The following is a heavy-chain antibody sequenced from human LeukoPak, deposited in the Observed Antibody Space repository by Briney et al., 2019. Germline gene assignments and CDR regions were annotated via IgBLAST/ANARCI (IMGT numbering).Heavy chain of an antibody. CDR2: IYYSGST. J-gene: IGHJ4*02. CDR1: GGSISSSSYY. Sequence: SETLSLTCTVSGGSISSSSYYWGWIRQPPGKGLEWIGSIYYSGSTYYNPSLKSRVTISVDTSKNQFSLQLNSVTPEDTAVYYCARDGYSSNWYSFDYWGQGTLVTVSS. CDR3: ARDGYSSNWYSFDY. V-gene: IGHV4-39*07. D-gene: IGHD6-13*01.